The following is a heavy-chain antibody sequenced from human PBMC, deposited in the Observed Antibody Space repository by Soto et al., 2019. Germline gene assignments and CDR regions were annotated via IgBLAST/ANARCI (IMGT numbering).Heavy chain of an antibody. CDR3: ATEAYYYGSGSSLFDY. CDR1: GFTFKNAW. J-gene: IGHJ4*02. V-gene: IGHV3-15*01. D-gene: IGHD3-10*01. CDR2: IKIKGDGGTT. Sequence: EVQLVESGGGLVKPGGSLRLSCAASGFTFKNAWMSWVRQAPGQGLEWVGHIKIKGDGGTTDYAAPVKGRFTISRDDSKNTLYLQMTSLKTEDTAVYFCATEAYYYGSGSSLFDYWGQGTLVTVSS.